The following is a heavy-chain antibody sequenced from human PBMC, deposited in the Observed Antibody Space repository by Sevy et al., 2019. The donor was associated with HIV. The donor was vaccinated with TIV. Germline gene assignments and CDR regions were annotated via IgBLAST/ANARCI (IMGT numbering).Heavy chain of an antibody. D-gene: IGHD6-13*01. Sequence: GGSLRLSCTASGFTFGDYCMSWVRQAPGKGLEWVAFLKSDVYGGTVDHAASVRGRFVISREDSKTIAYLQMNDLKTEDTGVYHCTRWKAAQSIFDYWGQGALVTVSS. J-gene: IGHJ4*02. V-gene: IGHV3-49*04. CDR1: GFTFGDYC. CDR2: LKSDVYGGTV. CDR3: TRWKAAQSIFDY.